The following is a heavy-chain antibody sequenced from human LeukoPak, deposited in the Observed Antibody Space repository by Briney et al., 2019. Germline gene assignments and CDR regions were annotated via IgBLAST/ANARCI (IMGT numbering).Heavy chain of an antibody. J-gene: IGHJ4*02. V-gene: IGHV4-59*10. D-gene: IGHD5-12*01. CDR2: IYTSGST. Sequence: PSETLSLTCAIYSESFSSYYWSWIRQPAGKGLEWIGRIYTSGSTNYNPSLKSRVTMSVDTSKNQFSLKLSSVTAADTAVYYCARTLVATAFDYWGQGTLVTVSS. CDR1: SESFSSYY. CDR3: ARTLVATAFDY.